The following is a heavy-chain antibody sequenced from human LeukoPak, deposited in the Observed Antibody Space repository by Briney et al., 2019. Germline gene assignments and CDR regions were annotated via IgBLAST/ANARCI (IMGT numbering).Heavy chain of an antibody. J-gene: IGHJ4*02. CDR2: IYYSGST. D-gene: IGHD4-23*01. CDR3: ARGDYGDNEYYFDY. Sequence: KASETLSLTRTLSGGSLSSGGYDWSWIPQHPGTGLEWIGYIYYSGSTYYNPSLKSRVTISVDTSKNQFSLKLSSVTAADTAVYYCARGDYGDNEYYFDYWGQGTLVTVSS. V-gene: IGHV4-31*03. CDR1: GGSLSSGGYD.